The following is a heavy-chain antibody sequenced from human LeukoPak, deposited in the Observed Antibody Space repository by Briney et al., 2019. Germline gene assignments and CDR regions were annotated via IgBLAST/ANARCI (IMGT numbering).Heavy chain of an antibody. Sequence: GGSLRLSCAASGFTFSSYEMNWVRQAPGKGLEWVSYISSSGSTIYYADSVKGRFTISRDNAKNSLYLQMNSLRAEDTAVYYCARAITGGISHDAFDIWGQGTMVTVSS. J-gene: IGHJ3*02. CDR2: ISSSGSTI. CDR3: ARAITGGISHDAFDI. D-gene: IGHD6-13*01. V-gene: IGHV3-48*03. CDR1: GFTFSSYE.